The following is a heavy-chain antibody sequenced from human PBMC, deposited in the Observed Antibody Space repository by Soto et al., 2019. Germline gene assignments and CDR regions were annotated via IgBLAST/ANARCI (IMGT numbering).Heavy chain of an antibody. CDR2: IIPFLGIA. J-gene: IGHJ4*02. CDR1: GGTFSTYS. V-gene: IGHV1-69*02. D-gene: IGHD5-12*01. Sequence: QVQLVQSGADVKKPGSSVKVSCKASGGTFSTYSISWVRQAPGQGLEWMGRIIPFLGIANDAQNFQGRVTITADKSTRTVYMEMSSLRSDDTAVYYCAGVATPDGDYWGQGTLVTVSS. CDR3: AGVATPDGDY.